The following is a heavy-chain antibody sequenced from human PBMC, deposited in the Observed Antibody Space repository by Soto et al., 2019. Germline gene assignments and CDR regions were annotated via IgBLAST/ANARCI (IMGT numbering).Heavy chain of an antibody. CDR1: GGSFSGYY. CDR2: INHSGST. V-gene: IGHV4-34*01. CDR3: ARELPRYQPLSHGSTNWFDP. D-gene: IGHD2-2*01. Sequence: SETLSLTCAVYGGSFSGYYWSWIRQPPGKGLEWIGDINHSGSTNYNPSIKSRVTISVDTSKNQFSLKLSSVTAADTAVYYCARELPRYQPLSHGSTNWFDPWGQGTLVTVSS. J-gene: IGHJ5*02.